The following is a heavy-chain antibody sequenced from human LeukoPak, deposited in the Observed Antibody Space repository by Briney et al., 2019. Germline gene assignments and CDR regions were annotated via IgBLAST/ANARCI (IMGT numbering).Heavy chain of an antibody. D-gene: IGHD3-16*02. CDR3: ARARLGELSDDY. V-gene: IGHV1-18*01. Sequence: ASXXVSCKASGYTFTSYGISWVRQAPGQGVEVMVCISPYNLNTNYAQKLHARVTMTTDTSTSTAYLELRSLRSDDTAVYYCARARLGELSDDYWGQGTLVTVSS. CDR1: GYTFTSYG. J-gene: IGHJ4*02. CDR2: ISPYNLNT.